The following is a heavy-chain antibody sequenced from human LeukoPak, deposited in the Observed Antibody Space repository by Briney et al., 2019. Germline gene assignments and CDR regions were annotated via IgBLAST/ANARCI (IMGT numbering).Heavy chain of an antibody. CDR2: IYWDDDK. V-gene: IGHV2-5*02. CDR3: AHRPANDYGDYLSKRGDAFDI. CDR1: GFSLATGGVG. D-gene: IGHD4-17*01. J-gene: IGHJ3*02. Sequence: SGPTLVKPTQTLTLTCTFSGFSLATGGVGVGWIRQPPGKALEWLSLIYWDDDKRYSPSLKSRLTITKDTSKNQVVLTMTNMDPVDTATYYCAHRPANDYGDYLSKRGDAFDIWGQGTMVTVSS.